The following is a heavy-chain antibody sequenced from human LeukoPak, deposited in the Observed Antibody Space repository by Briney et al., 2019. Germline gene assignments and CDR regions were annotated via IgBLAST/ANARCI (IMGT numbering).Heavy chain of an antibody. CDR3: ARYRVITNDYFDS. V-gene: IGHV3-11*01. Sequence: GGSLRLSCAAPGFTFGDYYMTWIRQAPGKGLERVSYFSNSGNTLKEADSVKGRFTISRDNAQNSLFLQMKSLRAGDTAVYYCARYRVITNDYFDSWGQGTLVTVSS. J-gene: IGHJ4*02. CDR2: FSNSGNTL. D-gene: IGHD3-16*01. CDR1: GFTFGDYY.